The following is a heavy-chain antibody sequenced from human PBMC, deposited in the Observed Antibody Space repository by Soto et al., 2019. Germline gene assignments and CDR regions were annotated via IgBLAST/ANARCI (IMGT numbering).Heavy chain of an antibody. CDR2: ITFTGVST. V-gene: IGHV3-23*01. J-gene: IGHJ4*02. CDR3: AKASVWYPYFDS. D-gene: IGHD6-13*01. Sequence: GGSLRLSCAASEFSFDDYAMSWVRQAPGKGLEWVSSITFTGVSTYYADSVKGRFTISRDNSKDTLYLQMNSLRAEDTAIYYCAKASVWYPYFDSWGQGNLVTVSS. CDR1: EFSFDDYA.